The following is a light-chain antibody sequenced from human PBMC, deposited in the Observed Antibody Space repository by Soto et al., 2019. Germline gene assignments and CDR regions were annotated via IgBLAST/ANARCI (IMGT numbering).Light chain of an antibody. J-gene: IGLJ3*02. CDR2: SSN. V-gene: IGLV1-44*01. Sequence: QSVLTQPPSASGTPGQRVTISCSGSSSSIGRNTVNWYQQLPGTAPKLLIYSSNQRPSGVPDRFSGSKSGTSASLAISGRQSEDEADYYCAAWDDSLNGPVFGGGTKLTVL. CDR1: SSSIGRNT. CDR3: AAWDDSLNGPV.